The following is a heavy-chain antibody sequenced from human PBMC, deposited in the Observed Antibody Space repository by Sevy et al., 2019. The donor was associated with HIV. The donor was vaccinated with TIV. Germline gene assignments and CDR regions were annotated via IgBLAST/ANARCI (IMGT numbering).Heavy chain of an antibody. CDR3: ARDPGFWYFDL. CDR2: ISTSSSSI. V-gene: IGHV3-48*02. D-gene: IGHD7-27*01. J-gene: IGHJ2*01. Sequence: GGSLRLSCAASGFSFSGYSMNWVRQAPGKGLEWVSYISTSSSSIHYADSMKGRFTVSRDNAKNSLYLQMNNLSDEDTAIYYCARDPGFWYFDLWGRRTLVTVSS. CDR1: GFSFSGYS.